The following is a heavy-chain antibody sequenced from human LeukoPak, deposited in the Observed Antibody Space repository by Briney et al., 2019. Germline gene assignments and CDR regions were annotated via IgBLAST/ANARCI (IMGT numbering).Heavy chain of an antibody. J-gene: IGHJ4*02. D-gene: IGHD5-12*01. V-gene: IGHV4-30-2*01. CDR1: GGSISSGGYS. CDR3: ARENSGYSY. CDR2: IYHSGST. Sequence: PSETLSLTCAVSGGSISSGGYSWSWIRQPPGKGLEWIGEIYHSGSTNYNPSLKSRVTISVDKSKNQFSLKLSSVTAADTAVYYCARENSGYSYWGQGTLVTVSS.